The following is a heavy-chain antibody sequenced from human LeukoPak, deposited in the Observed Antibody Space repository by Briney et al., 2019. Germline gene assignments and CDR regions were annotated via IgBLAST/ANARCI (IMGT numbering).Heavy chain of an antibody. Sequence: GGSLRLSCAASGFTFSDYYMSWIRQAPGKGLEWVSYISSGSRYIDYADSVEGRFTISRDNAKNSVYLQMTSLRAEDTAVYYCARDKKYYYDSRGYYPPYFYYGMDVWGQGTTVTVSS. CDR3: ARDKKYYYDSRGYYPPYFYYGMDV. D-gene: IGHD3-22*01. CDR2: ISSGSRYI. V-gene: IGHV3-11*06. CDR1: GFTFSDYY. J-gene: IGHJ6*02.